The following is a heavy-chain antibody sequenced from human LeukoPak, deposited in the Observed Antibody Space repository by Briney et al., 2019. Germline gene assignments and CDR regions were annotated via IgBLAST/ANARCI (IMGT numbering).Heavy chain of an antibody. CDR3: ASRTRYYYDSSGYLTDAFDI. V-gene: IGHV4-59*01. Sequence: PSETLSLTCTVSGGSISSYYWSWIRQPPGKGLEWIGYIYYSGSTNYNPSLKSRVTISVDTSKNQFSLKLSSVTAADTAVYYCASRTRYYYDSSGYLTDAFDIWGQGTMVTVSS. J-gene: IGHJ3*02. D-gene: IGHD3-22*01. CDR2: IYYSGST. CDR1: GGSISSYY.